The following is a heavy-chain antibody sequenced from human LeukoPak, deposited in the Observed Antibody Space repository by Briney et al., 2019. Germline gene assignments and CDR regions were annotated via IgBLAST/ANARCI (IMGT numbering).Heavy chain of an antibody. Sequence: SETLSLTCTVSGGSISSYYWSWIRQPPGKGLEWIGYIYYSGSTNYNPSLKSRVTISVDTSKNQFSLKLSSVTAADTAVYYCARSRGYSYDHLGSFDYWGQGTLVTVSS. CDR3: ARSRGYSYDHLGSFDY. J-gene: IGHJ4*02. CDR1: GGSISSYY. V-gene: IGHV4-59*01. D-gene: IGHD5-18*01. CDR2: IYYSGST.